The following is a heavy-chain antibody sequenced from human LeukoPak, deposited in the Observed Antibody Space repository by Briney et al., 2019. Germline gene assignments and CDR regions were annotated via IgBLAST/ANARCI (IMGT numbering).Heavy chain of an antibody. CDR2: INSDGSST. Sequence: GGSLRLSCAASGFTFSSYWMHWVRQAPGKGLVWVSRINSDGSSTSYADSVKGRFTISRDNAKNALYLQMNSLRAEDTAVYYCARYRITIFGPPGWFDPWGQGTLVTVSS. J-gene: IGHJ5*02. CDR3: ARYRITIFGPPGWFDP. CDR1: GFTFSSYW. V-gene: IGHV3-74*01. D-gene: IGHD3-3*01.